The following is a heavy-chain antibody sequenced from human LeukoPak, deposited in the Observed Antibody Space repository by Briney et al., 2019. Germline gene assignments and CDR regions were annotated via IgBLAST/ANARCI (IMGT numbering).Heavy chain of an antibody. CDR2: ISWNSGSI. CDR1: GFTFDGYA. D-gene: IGHD1-14*01. J-gene: IGHJ6*02. V-gene: IGHV3-9*01. CDR3: AKSVSALRNYYGMDV. Sequence: PGGSLRLSCAASGFTFDGYAMHWVRQAPGKGLEWVSGISWNSGSIGYADSVKGRFTISRDDAKNSLYLQMNSLRAEDTALYYCAKSVSALRNYYGMDVWGQGTTVTVSS.